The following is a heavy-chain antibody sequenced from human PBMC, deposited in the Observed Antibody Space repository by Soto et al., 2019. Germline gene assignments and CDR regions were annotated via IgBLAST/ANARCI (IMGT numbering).Heavy chain of an antibody. D-gene: IGHD3-22*01. V-gene: IGHV3-30*04. CDR1: GFSFSTYS. Sequence: QVQLVESGGGVVQPGRSLRLSCAASGFSFSTYSMHWVRQAPGMGLEWVAVLSYDVRNKFYADSVKGRFIISRDNAKSTLYLQMSSLRTEDTAVYYCARERVAGYYNVIGYWGQGTLVTVSS. CDR3: ARERVAGYYNVIGY. CDR2: LSYDVRNK. J-gene: IGHJ4*02.